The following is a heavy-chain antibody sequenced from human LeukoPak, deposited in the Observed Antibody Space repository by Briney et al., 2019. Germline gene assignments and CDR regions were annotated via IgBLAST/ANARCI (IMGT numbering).Heavy chain of an antibody. V-gene: IGHV4-59*01. J-gene: IGHJ6*02. Sequence: SETLSLTCTVSGGSISSYYWSWIRQPPGKGLEWIAYIYYSGSTNYNPSLKSRVTISVDTSKNQFSLKLSSVTAADTAVYYCARRPSGVGYCSGGSCYSGYYYGMDVWGQGTTVTVSS. CDR3: ARRPSGVGYCSGGSCYSGYYYGMDV. CDR2: IYYSGST. D-gene: IGHD2-15*01. CDR1: GGSISSYY.